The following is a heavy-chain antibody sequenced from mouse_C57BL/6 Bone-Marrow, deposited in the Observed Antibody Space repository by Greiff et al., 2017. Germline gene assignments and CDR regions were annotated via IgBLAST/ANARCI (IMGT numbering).Heavy chain of an antibody. CDR3: ARTYYYGSPSWFAY. CDR2: ISPGSGST. J-gene: IGHJ3*01. CDR1: GYTFTSYW. V-gene: IGHV1-55*01. Sequence: QVQLQQPGAELVKPGASVKMSCKASGYTFTSYWITWVKQRPGQGLEWIGDISPGSGSTNYNEQFKSKATLTVDTSSSTAYMQLSSLTSEDSAVYYCARTYYYGSPSWFAYWGQGTLVTVSA. D-gene: IGHD1-1*01.